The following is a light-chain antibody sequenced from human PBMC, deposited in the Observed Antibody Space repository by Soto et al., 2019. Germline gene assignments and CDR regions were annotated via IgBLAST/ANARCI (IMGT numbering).Light chain of an antibody. J-gene: IGKJ1*01. Sequence: DIQMTQSPSSLSASVGDRVTISCRASQSISTYLNWYQQKPGTAPKLLIYRASSVKSGVPPRFSGSGSGRDFTLTISSLRPEDIATYFCQHSYSSPPWTFRQGTKVEVK. CDR2: RAS. V-gene: IGKV1-39*01. CDR1: QSISTY. CDR3: QHSYSSPPWT.